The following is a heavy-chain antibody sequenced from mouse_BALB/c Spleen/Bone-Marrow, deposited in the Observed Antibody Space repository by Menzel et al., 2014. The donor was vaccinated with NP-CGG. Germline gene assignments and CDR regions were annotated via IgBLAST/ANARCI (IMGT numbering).Heavy chain of an antibody. CDR1: GFTFSSYG. D-gene: IGHD1-1*01. V-gene: IGHV5-6-3*01. Sequence: EVMLVESGGALVQPGGSLKLSCAASGFTFSSYGMSWVRQTPDKRLELVATINSNGGSTYYPDSVKGRFTISRDNAKNTLYLQMSSLKSEDTAMYYCARDYYGSSYAMDYWGQGTSVTVSS. CDR3: ARDYYGSSYAMDY. J-gene: IGHJ4*01. CDR2: INSNGGST.